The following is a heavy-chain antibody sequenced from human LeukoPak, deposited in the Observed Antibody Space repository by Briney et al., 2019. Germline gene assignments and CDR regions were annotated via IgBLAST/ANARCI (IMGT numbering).Heavy chain of an antibody. J-gene: IGHJ4*02. Sequence: GGSLRLSCAASGFTVSSNYMSWVRQAPGKGLEWVSVIYSGGSTYYADSVKGRFTISRDNSKNTLYLQMNSLRAEDTAVYYCARAKAVQPRASALFGYWGQGTLVTVSS. CDR1: GFTVSSNY. CDR3: ARAKAVQPRASALFGY. D-gene: IGHD3-3*01. CDR2: IYSGGST. V-gene: IGHV3-53*05.